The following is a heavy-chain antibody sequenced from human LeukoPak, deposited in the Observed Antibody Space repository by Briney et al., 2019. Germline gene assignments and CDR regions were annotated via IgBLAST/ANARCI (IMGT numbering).Heavy chain of an antibody. V-gene: IGHV3-23*01. D-gene: IGHD2-2*02. J-gene: IGHJ4*02. CDR3: AKRYCNSPSCYIDY. CDR1: GVAFSDYA. Sequence: PGGSLRLSCAASGVAFSDYAMNWVRQAPGKGLEWVSGISGSGSTTKYADSVKGRFTVSRDNSKNTLYLQMNSVRAGDTALYYCAKRYCNSPSCYIDYWGQGTLVTVSS. CDR2: ISGSGSTT.